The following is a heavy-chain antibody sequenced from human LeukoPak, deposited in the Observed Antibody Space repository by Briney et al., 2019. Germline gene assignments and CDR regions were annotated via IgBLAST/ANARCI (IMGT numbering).Heavy chain of an antibody. CDR2: IYYSGST. Sequence: SETLSLTCTVSGGSISSYYWSWIRQPPGKGLEWIGYIYYSGSTNYNPSLKSRVTISVDTSKNQFSLKLSSVTAADTAVYYCARSGYYYGSGRYYNVPSAEYFQHWGQGTLVTVSS. J-gene: IGHJ1*01. D-gene: IGHD3-10*01. CDR3: ARSGYYYGSGRYYNVPSAEYFQH. CDR1: GGSISSYY. V-gene: IGHV4-59*01.